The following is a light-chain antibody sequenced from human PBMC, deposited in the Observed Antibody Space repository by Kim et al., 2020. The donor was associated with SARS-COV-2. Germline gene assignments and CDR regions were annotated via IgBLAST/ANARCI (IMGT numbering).Light chain of an antibody. J-gene: IGKJ2*01. CDR3: QQYNNGYT. CDR2: GAS. V-gene: IGKV3-15*01. CDR1: QSVSSN. Sequence: EIVMTQSPATLSVSPGERATLSCRASQSVSSNLAWYQQKPGQAPRLLIYGASTRATGIPARFSGSGSGTEFTLTISSLQSEDFAVYYCQQYNNGYTFGQGTKLEI.